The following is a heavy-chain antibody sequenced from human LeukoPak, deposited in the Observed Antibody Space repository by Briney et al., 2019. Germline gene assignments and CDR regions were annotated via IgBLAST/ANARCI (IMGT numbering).Heavy chain of an antibody. V-gene: IGHV3-23*01. CDR1: GFTFSSYA. D-gene: IGHD5-12*01. J-gene: IGHJ4*02. Sequence: GGSLRLSCAASGFTFSSYAMSWVRQAPGKGLEWVSAISGSGGSTYYADSVKGRFTISRDNPKNTLCLQMNSLRAEDTAVYYCAKDREEYSGYATFDYWGQGTLVTVSS. CDR2: ISGSGGST. CDR3: AKDREEYSGYATFDY.